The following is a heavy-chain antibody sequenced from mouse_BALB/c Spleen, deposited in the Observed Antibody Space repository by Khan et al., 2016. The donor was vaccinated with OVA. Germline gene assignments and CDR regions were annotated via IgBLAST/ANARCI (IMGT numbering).Heavy chain of an antibody. CDR3: ARGYFGNYEFAY. CDR1: GYTFTNYW. J-gene: IGHJ3*01. V-gene: IGHV1S132*01. Sequence: QVQLQQSGAELVKPGASVKLSCKTSGYTFTNYWIQWVKQRPGQGLGWIGEIFPGTGTTYYNENFKAKATLTIDTSSNTAYMQPISLTSEDSAVYFCARGYFGNYEFAYWGQGTLVTVSA. CDR2: IFPGTGTT. D-gene: IGHD2-1*01.